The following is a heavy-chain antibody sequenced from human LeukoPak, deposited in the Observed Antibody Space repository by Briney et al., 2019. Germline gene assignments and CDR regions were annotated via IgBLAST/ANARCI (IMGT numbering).Heavy chain of an antibody. V-gene: IGHV3-30-3*01. CDR2: ISYDGSNK. CDR1: GFTFSYYT. D-gene: IGHD3-22*01. J-gene: IGHJ4*02. Sequence: GRSLRLSCAASGFTFSYYTMHWVRQAPGKGLEWVAVISYDGSNKYYADSVKGRFTISRDNSNNTLYLQMNSLRAEDTAVYYCARVLNYYDSSGYYFSYWGQGTLVTVSS. CDR3: ARVLNYYDSSGYYFSY.